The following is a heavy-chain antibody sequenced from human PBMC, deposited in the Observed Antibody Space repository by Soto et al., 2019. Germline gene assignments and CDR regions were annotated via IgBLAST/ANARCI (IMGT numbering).Heavy chain of an antibody. V-gene: IGHV3-23*01. Sequence: EVQLLESGGGLVQPGGSLRLSCAASGFTFSSYAMTWVRQAPGKGLEWVSAITGSGGNTNHLDSVKGRLTISRDKSRNTLYLQMTSLTAVDTAVYYCAKVGSYYKSFDHWYFDLCGRGTLVTVSS. CDR3: AKVGSYYKSFDHWYFDL. D-gene: IGHD3-10*01. J-gene: IGHJ2*01. CDR1: GFTFSSYA. CDR2: ITGSGGNT.